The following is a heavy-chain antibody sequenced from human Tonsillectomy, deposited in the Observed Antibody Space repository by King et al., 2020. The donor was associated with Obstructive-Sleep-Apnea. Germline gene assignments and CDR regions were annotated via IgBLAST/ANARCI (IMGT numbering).Heavy chain of an antibody. Sequence: VKLVESGGGVVQPGRSLRLSCAASGFTFSSYAMHWVRQAPGKGLEWVAVISYDGSNKYYADSVKGRFTISRDNSKNTLYLQMNSLRAEDTAVYYCARETGGSSSWPYFDYWGQGTLVTVSS. CDR2: ISYDGSNK. D-gene: IGHD6-13*01. J-gene: IGHJ4*02. CDR1: GFTFSSYA. CDR3: ARETGGSSSWPYFDY. V-gene: IGHV3-30-3*01.